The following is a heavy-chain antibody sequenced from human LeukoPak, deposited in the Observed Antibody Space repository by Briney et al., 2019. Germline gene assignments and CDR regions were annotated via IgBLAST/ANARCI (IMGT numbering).Heavy chain of an antibody. CDR2: ISYDGSNK. V-gene: IGHV3-30*04. J-gene: IGHJ4*02. D-gene: IGHD2-15*01. CDR1: GFTFSSYA. Sequence: GRSLRLSCAASGFTFSSYAMHWVRQAPGKGLEWVAVISYDGSNKYYADSVKGRFTISRDNSKNTLYLQMNSLRAEDTAVYYCARFGRYCSGGSCYPAPFYYDSSGYSDYWGQGTLVTVSS. CDR3: ARFGRYCSGGSCYPAPFYYDSSGYSDY.